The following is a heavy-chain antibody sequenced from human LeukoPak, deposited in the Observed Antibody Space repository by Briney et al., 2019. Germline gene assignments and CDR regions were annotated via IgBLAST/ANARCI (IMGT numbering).Heavy chain of an antibody. CDR3: ARASHAFGEGPRDDAFDI. CDR2: INTNTGNP. D-gene: IGHD3-10*01. V-gene: IGHV7-4-1*02. J-gene: IGHJ3*02. Sequence: ASVKVSCKASGYTINSYAMNWVRQAPGQGLEWMAWINTNTGNPTYAQGFTGRFVFSLDTSISTAYLHISGLKAEDTAVYYCARASHAFGEGPRDDAFDIWGQGTMVTVSS. CDR1: GYTINSYA.